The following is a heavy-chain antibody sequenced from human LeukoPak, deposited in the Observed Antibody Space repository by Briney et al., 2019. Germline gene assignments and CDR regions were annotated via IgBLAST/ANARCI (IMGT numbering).Heavy chain of an antibody. Sequence: LRLSCAASGFTFSSYAMSWVRQPPGKGLEWIGYIYYSGSTYYNPSLKSRVTISVDTSKNQFSLKLSSVTAADTAVYYCARVDYSNYYYGMDVWGQGTTVTVSS. V-gene: IGHV4-30-4*08. CDR1: GFTFSSYA. CDR2: IYYSGST. CDR3: ARVDYSNYYYGMDV. D-gene: IGHD4-4*01. J-gene: IGHJ6*02.